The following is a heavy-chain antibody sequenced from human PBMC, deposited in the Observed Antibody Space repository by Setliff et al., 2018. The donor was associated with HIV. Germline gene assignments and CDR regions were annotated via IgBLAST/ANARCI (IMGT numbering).Heavy chain of an antibody. CDR2: IDWDDDK. V-gene: IGHV2-70*04. CDR1: GFSLSTSGMR. CDR3: ARIPTGCGGDCYTENNWFDP. D-gene: IGHD2-21*02. Sequence: SGPTLVNPTQTLTLTCTFSGFSLSTSGMRVSWIRQPPGKALEWLARIDWDDDKYCSTSLKTRLTISKATSKNQVVLTMTNMDPVDTATHYCARIPTGCGGDCYTENNWFDPWGQGTLVTVSS. J-gene: IGHJ5*02.